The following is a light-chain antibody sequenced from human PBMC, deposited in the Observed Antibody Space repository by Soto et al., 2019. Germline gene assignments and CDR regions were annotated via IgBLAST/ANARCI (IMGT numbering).Light chain of an antibody. CDR1: QSVSSSY. Sequence: EIVLTQSPGTLSLSPGEGATLSCRASQSVSSSYLAWYQQNPGQAPRLLIYGASSRATGIPDRFSGSGSGTDFTLTISRLEPEDFAVYYCQQYANSPLTFGPGTKVDIK. V-gene: IGKV3-20*01. J-gene: IGKJ3*01. CDR2: GAS. CDR3: QQYANSPLT.